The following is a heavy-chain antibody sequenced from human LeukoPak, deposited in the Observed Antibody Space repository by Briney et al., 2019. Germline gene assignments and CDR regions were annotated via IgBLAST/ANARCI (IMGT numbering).Heavy chain of an antibody. D-gene: IGHD6-19*01. CDR2: IIPIFGTA. J-gene: IGHJ4*02. CDR3: ARTYRGGSGWYRPFYFDY. CDR1: GGTFSSYA. V-gene: IGHV1-69*13. Sequence: SVKVSCKDSGGTFSSYAISWVRQAPGQGLEWMGGIIPIFGTANYAQKFQGRVTITADESTSTAYMELSSLRSEDTAVYYCARTYRGGSGWYRPFYFDYWGQGTLVTVSS.